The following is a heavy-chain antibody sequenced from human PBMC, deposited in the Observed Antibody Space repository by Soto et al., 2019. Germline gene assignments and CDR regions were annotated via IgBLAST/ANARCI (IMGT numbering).Heavy chain of an antibody. Sequence: EVQLVETGGGLIQPGGSLRLSCAASGFTVSTNYMSWVRQAPGKGLEWVSVVYAGGSTYYADSVKGRFTISRDNSKNTVYLQMNSLRAEDTAVYYCARGRPPDYYSYYGMDVWGQGTTVTVSS. V-gene: IGHV3-53*02. CDR2: VYAGGST. CDR3: ARGRPPDYYSYYGMDV. J-gene: IGHJ6*02. CDR1: GFTVSTNY.